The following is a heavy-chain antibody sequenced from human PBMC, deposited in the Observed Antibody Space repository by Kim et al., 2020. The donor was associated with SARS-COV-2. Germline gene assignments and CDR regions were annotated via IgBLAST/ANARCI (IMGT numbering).Heavy chain of an antibody. D-gene: IGHD1-26*01. Sequence: GGSLRLSCAASGFSFSTYAMSWVRQAPGKGLAWVSSITGSSESASYADSVKGRFTISRDNSKNTLYLQMSRLRAEDTAVYYCAPTTGYYLSWGQGTLVTVSS. J-gene: IGHJ5*02. V-gene: IGHV3-23*01. CDR1: GFSFSTYA. CDR3: APTTGYYLS. CDR2: ITGSSESA.